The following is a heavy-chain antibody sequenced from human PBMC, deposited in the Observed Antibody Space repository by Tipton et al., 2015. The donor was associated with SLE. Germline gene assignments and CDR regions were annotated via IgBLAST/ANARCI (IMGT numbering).Heavy chain of an antibody. D-gene: IGHD5-18*01. Sequence: SGFTFNSYSMHWVRQAPGKGLEWVAVIWYDGSYKYYGDSVKGRFTISRDNSKNTLYLQMNSLRDEDTAVYYCARISVDTTMAQRVDYGMDVWGQGTTVAVSS. J-gene: IGHJ6*02. CDR3: ARISVDTTMAQRVDYGMDV. V-gene: IGHV3-33*01. CDR2: IWYDGSYK. CDR1: GFTFNSYS.